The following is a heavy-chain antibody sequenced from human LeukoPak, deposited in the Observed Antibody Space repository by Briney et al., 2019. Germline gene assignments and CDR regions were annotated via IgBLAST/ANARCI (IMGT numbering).Heavy chain of an antibody. J-gene: IGHJ3*02. Sequence: PGGSLRLSCAASGFTFSSYSMNWVRQAPGEGLEWVSSISSSGSFIYYADSVKGRFTISRDNARNSLFLQMNSLRAEDTAVYYCARDLRYCTSASCSANGASDIWGQGTMVTVSS. CDR2: ISSSGSFI. D-gene: IGHD2-2*01. CDR3: ARDLRYCTSASCSANGASDI. V-gene: IGHV3-21*01. CDR1: GFTFSSYS.